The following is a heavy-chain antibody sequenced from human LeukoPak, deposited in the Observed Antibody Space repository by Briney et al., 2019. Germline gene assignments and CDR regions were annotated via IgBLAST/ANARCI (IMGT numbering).Heavy chain of an antibody. CDR1: GFPFSSYA. CDR2: ISGSGDST. V-gene: IGHV3-23*01. J-gene: IGHJ4*02. D-gene: IGHD3-10*01. CDR3: AKDLHYGSADY. Sequence: PGASLLLSCAASGFPFSSYAMSWVRPAPGKGLEWVSAISGSGDSTYYADSVKGRFTISRDNAKNALYLQMNSLRAEDTAVYYCAKDLHYGSADYWGQGTLVTVSS.